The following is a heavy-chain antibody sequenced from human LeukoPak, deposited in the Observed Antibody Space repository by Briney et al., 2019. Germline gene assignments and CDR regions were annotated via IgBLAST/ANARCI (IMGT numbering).Heavy chain of an antibody. CDR2: IYTSGST. D-gene: IGHD6-6*01. V-gene: IGHV4-4*07. CDR1: GGSISSYY. J-gene: IGHJ4*02. CDR3: ARESSSSSGMARWGFDY. Sequence: PSETLSFTCTVSGGSISSYYWSWIRQPVGKGLEWIGRIYTSGSTNYNPSLKSRVTMSVDTSKNQFSLKLSSVTAADTAVYYCARESSSSSGMARWGFDYWGQGTLVTVSS.